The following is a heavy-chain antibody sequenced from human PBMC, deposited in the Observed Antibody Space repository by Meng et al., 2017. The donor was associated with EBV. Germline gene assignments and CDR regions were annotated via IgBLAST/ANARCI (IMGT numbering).Heavy chain of an antibody. CDR2: IIPILGIA. Sequence: QVQLVQSGAAVTRPGSSVKVSCKASGVTFSSYAISWVRQAPGQGLEWMGGIIPILGIANYAQKFQGRVTITADKSTSTAYMELSSLRSEDTAVYYCARERPGGMATTPYFDYWGQGTLVTVSS. CDR3: ARERPGGMATTPYFDY. J-gene: IGHJ4*02. CDR1: GVTFSSYA. V-gene: IGHV1-69*10. D-gene: IGHD5-24*01.